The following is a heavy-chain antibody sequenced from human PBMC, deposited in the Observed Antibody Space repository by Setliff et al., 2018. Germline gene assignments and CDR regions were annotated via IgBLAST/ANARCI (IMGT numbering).Heavy chain of an antibody. V-gene: IGHV3-33*01. CDR1: GFTFSSYG. J-gene: IGHJ4*02. D-gene: IGHD2-2*01. Sequence: PGGSLRLSCAASGFTFSSYGMHWVRQAPGKGLEWVAVIWYDGSNKYYADSVKDRFTISRDNSKNTLYLQMNSLRVEDTAVYYCVRGYCSSSSCYGTMGYWGQGTLVTVSS. CDR2: IWYDGSNK. CDR3: VRGYCSSSSCYGTMGY.